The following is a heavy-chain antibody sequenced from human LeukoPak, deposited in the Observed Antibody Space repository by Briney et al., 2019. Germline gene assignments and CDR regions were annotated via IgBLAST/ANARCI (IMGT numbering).Heavy chain of an antibody. CDR3: ARGSPTPYYDFWSGYSRDDYYYYYMDV. V-gene: IGHV3-21*01. J-gene: IGHJ6*03. CDR2: ISSSSSYI. CDR1: GFTFSSYS. D-gene: IGHD3-3*01. Sequence: GGSLRLSCAASGFTFSSYSMNWVRQAPGKGLEWVSSISSSSSYIYYADSVKGRFTISRDNAKNSLYLQMNSLRAEDTAVYYCARGSPTPYYDFWSGYSRDDYYYYYMDVWGKGTTVTVSS.